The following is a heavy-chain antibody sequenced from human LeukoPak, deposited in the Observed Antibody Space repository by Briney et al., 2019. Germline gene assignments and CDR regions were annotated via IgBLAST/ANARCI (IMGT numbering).Heavy chain of an antibody. J-gene: IGHJ3*01. Sequence: PGGSLRLSCAASGFTFDDYGMSSVRQAPGKGLEWVSGINWNGGSTGYADSVKGRFTISRDNSEDTLYLQLNSLRAEDSGIYYCAKAFRIVGIGNPDDAFDVWGQGTVVTVS. D-gene: IGHD1-26*01. CDR1: GFTFDDYG. V-gene: IGHV3-20*04. CDR2: INWNGGST. CDR3: AKAFRIVGIGNPDDAFDV.